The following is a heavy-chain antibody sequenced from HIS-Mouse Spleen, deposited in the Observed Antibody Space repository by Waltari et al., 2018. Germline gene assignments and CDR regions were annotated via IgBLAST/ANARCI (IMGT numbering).Heavy chain of an antibody. V-gene: IGHV3-21*01. CDR1: GFTSSSYS. CDR2: ISSSSSYI. Sequence: EVQLVQSGGGLVKPGGSLRLCCGASGFTSSSYSMNWVRQAPGKGLEWVSSISSSSSYIYYADSVKGRFTISRDNAKNSLYLQMNSLRAEDTAVYYCARRLLTGDAFDIWGQGTMVTVSS. CDR3: ARRLLTGDAFDI. J-gene: IGHJ3*02. D-gene: IGHD7-27*01.